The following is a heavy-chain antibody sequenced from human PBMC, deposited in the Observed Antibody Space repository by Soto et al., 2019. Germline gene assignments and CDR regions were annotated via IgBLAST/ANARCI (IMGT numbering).Heavy chain of an antibody. CDR1: GFTFSSYA. Sequence: GVSLLLSCAASGFTFSSYAMSWVRQAPGKGLEWVSAISGSGGSTYYADSVKGRFTISRDNSKNTLYLQMNSLRAEDTAVYYCANRVLNPYYHYGMDVWSQGTSVTVSS. V-gene: IGHV3-23*01. J-gene: IGHJ6*02. CDR2: ISGSGGST. CDR3: ANRVLNPYYHYGMDV. D-gene: IGHD3-16*01.